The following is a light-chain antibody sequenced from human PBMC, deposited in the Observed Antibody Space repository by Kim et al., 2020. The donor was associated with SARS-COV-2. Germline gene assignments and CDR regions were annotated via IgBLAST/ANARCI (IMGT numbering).Light chain of an antibody. CDR3: QAWDSSTVI. V-gene: IGLV3-1*01. CDR1: KLGDKY. Sequence: SVAPGQTVSIACSGDKLGDKYPCWYQQKPGQSPLLVIYQDTKRPSGIPERFSGSSSGNTATLTISGTQAMDEADYYCQAWDSSTVIFGGGTKVTVL. J-gene: IGLJ2*01. CDR2: QDT.